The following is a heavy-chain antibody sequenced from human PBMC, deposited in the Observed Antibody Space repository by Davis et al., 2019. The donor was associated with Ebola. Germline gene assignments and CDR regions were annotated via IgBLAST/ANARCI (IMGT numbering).Heavy chain of an antibody. CDR3: ARGDEMATITGFDY. CDR1: GYTFTSYY. V-gene: IGHV1-69*13. D-gene: IGHD5-24*01. J-gene: IGHJ4*02. Sequence: AASVKVSCKASGYTFTSYYMHWVRQAPGQGLAWMGGIIPIFGTANYAQKFQGRVTITADESTSTAYMELSSLRSEDTAVYYCARGDEMATITGFDYWGQGTLVTVSS. CDR2: IIPIFGTA.